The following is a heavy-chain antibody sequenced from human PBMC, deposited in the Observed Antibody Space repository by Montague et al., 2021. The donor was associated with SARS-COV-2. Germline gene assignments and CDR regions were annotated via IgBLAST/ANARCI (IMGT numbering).Heavy chain of an antibody. J-gene: IGHJ4*02. CDR3: VRDTGSAQAGFDA. Sequence: CAISGDSVRSNPVAWNWIRQSPSGGLEWLGRTNYRSKWTSDYATSVEGRISIDPDTSKNQFFLHLRSVTPEDTGVYYCVRDTGSAQAGFDAWGQGTLVTVSS. V-gene: IGHV6-1*01. CDR1: GDSVRSNPVA. CDR2: TNYRSKWTS. D-gene: IGHD4-17*01.